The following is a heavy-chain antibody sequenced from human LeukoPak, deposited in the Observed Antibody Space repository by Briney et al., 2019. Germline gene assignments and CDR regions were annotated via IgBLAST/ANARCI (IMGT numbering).Heavy chain of an antibody. J-gene: IGHJ4*02. Sequence: ASVKVSCKASGYTFTSYYMHWVRQAPGQGLEWMGIINPSGGSTSYAQKFQGRVTMTRDTSTSTAYMELRSLRSDDTAVYYCARGYCSSTSCVFFDYWGQGALVTVSS. CDR2: INPSGGST. V-gene: IGHV1-46*01. CDR3: ARGYCSSTSCVFFDY. CDR1: GYTFTSYY. D-gene: IGHD2-2*01.